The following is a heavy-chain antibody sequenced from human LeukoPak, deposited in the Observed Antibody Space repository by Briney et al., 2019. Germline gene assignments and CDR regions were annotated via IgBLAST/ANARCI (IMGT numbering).Heavy chain of an antibody. J-gene: IGHJ6*02. CDR2: IISSTNYT. D-gene: IGHD1-26*01. Sequence: PGGSLRLSCAASGFTFSDYSMSWIRQAPGKGLELVSYIISSTNYTKYADSVKGRFTISRDNAKNSLYLQMNSLTVEDTAMYYCARSRRGADVPLDVWGQGTTVTVSS. CDR3: ARSRRGADVPLDV. V-gene: IGHV3-11*03. CDR1: GFTFSDYS.